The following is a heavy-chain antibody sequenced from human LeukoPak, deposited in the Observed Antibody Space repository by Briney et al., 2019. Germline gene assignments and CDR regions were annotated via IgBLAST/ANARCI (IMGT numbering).Heavy chain of an antibody. Sequence: GGSLRLSCAASGFTFSSYGMHWVRQAPGKGLEWVAVIWYDGSNKYYADSVKGRFTISRDNSKNTLYLQMNSLRAEDTAVYYCAREGGSSGWSFDYWGQGTLVTVSS. V-gene: IGHV3-30*19. CDR3: AREGGSSGWSFDY. D-gene: IGHD6-13*01. J-gene: IGHJ4*02. CDR1: GFTFSSYG. CDR2: IWYDGSNK.